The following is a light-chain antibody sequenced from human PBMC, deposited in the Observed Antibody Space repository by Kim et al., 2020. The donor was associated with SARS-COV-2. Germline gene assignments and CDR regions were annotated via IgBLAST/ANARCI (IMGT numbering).Light chain of an antibody. CDR2: DVN. V-gene: IGLV2-14*03. J-gene: IGLJ2*01. Sequence: PGRAPKLMLFDVNKRPSGISDRFSGSKSGRTASLTISGPQAEDEAPYFCSLYTTDSIKVFGGGTQLTVL. CDR3: SLYTTDSIKV.